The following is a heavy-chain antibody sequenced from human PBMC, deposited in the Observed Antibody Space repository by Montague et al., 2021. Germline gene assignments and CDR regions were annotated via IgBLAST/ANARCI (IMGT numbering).Heavy chain of an antibody. Sequence: SETLSLTCTVSGVSIHSGAYHCAWIRQPPGKGLEWIGSLYYNSDIYTRPSLKSRVAISVDTANNQFSLRLTSVTAADAARYYWATQNPVTTEFDSWGQGILIAVSS. CDR3: ATQNPVTTEFDS. V-gene: IGHV4-39*01. J-gene: IGHJ4*02. CDR2: LYYNSDI. CDR1: GVSIHSGAYH. D-gene: IGHD5-18*01.